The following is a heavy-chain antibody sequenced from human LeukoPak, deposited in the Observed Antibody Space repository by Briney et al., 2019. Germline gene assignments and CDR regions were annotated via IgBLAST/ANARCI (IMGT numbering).Heavy chain of an antibody. CDR3: ARTPYSSGWYSSNDY. J-gene: IGHJ4*02. Sequence: GMSLRLSCAASGVTPSPYGMHWVRQAPGKGLEWVAVIWYDGTNKYYADSVKGRFTISRDNSKNTLFLQMNSLRAEDTAVYYCARTPYSSGWYSSNDYWGQGTVVTVSS. V-gene: IGHV3-33*08. CDR1: GVTPSPYG. D-gene: IGHD6-19*01. CDR2: IWYDGTNK.